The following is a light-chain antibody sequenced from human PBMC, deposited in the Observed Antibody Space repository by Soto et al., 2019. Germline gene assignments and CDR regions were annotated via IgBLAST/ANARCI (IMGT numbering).Light chain of an antibody. CDR1: SSNIGIDY. CDR3: GAWDTSLSGGI. J-gene: IGLJ2*01. Sequence: QSVLTQPHSVSAAPGPKVTISCSGSSSNIGIDYVSWYQQLPGTAPKLLIYEDNKRPSGIPDRFSGSKSGTSATLDITGLQTGDESDYYCGAWDTSLSGGIFGGGTKLTVL. CDR2: EDN. V-gene: IGLV1-51*02.